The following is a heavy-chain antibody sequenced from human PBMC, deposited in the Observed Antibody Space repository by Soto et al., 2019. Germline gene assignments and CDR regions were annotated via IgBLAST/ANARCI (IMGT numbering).Heavy chain of an antibody. Sequence: PSETLSLTCTVSGGSISSYYWSWIRQPPGKGLEWIGYIYYSGSTNYNPSLKSRVTISVDTSKNQFSLKLSSVTAADTAVYYCARDLGAYTYYDILTGYQGTHDAFDIWGQGTMVTVSS. CDR3: ARDLGAYTYYDILTGYQGTHDAFDI. V-gene: IGHV4-59*01. D-gene: IGHD3-9*01. J-gene: IGHJ3*02. CDR2: IYYSGST. CDR1: GGSISSYY.